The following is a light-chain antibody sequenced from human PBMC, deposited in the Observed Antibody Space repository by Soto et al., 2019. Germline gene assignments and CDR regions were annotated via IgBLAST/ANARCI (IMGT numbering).Light chain of an antibody. Sequence: QSVLTQPASVSESPGQSITISCIGTSSDVGAYDHVSWYQQHPGKAPKVIISEVSNRPSGVSTRFSGSKSGNTASLTISGLQTEDEADHYCSSYTSSTTWVFGGGTKVTVL. CDR2: EVS. CDR1: SSDVGAYDH. CDR3: SSYTSSTTWV. J-gene: IGLJ3*02. V-gene: IGLV2-14*01.